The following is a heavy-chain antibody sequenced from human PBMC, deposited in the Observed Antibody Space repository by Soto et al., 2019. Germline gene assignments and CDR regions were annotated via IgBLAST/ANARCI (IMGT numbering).Heavy chain of an antibody. CDR1: GFTFSSYG. CDR3: AKDQDKLDNYYYGMDV. V-gene: IGHV3-30*18. CDR2: ISYDGSNK. J-gene: IGHJ6*02. Sequence: PGGSLRLSCAASGFTFSSYGMHWVRQAPGKGLEWVAVISYDGSNKYYADSVKGRFAISRDNSKNTLYLQMNSLRAEDTAVYYCAKDQDKLDNYYYGMDVWGQGTTVTVSS. D-gene: IGHD2-2*03.